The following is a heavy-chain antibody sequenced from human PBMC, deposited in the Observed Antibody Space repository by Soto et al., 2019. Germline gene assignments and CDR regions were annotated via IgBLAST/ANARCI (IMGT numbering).Heavy chain of an antibody. J-gene: IGHJ6*02. CDR1: RYIFTNYG. V-gene: IGHV1-18*01. Sequence: QVQLVQSGVEVREPGASVKVSCKAVRYIFTNYGVSWVRQAPGQGLEWMGWITTYNGNTEYAQKFQGRVTMTTDASTSTANMELGSLRSDDTAIYYCARALTGYGRDVWGQGTTVTVSS. CDR2: ITTYNGNT. CDR3: ARALTGYGRDV.